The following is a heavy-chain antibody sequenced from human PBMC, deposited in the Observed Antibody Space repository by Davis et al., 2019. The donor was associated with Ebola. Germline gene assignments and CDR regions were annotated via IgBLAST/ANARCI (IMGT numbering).Heavy chain of an antibody. V-gene: IGHV1-18*01. CDR3: ARGWFGELVYYYGMDV. Sequence: ASVKVSCKTSGYTFITYGISWVRRAPGQGPEWMGWISPYNGNTNYAQKFQGRVTMTTDTSTSTAYMELRSLRSDDTAVYYCARGWFGELVYYYGMDVWGKGTTVTVSS. CDR2: ISPYNGNT. D-gene: IGHD3-10*01. J-gene: IGHJ6*04. CDR1: GYTFITYG.